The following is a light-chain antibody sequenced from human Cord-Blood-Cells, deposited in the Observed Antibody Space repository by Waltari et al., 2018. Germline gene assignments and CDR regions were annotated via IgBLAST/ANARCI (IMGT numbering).Light chain of an antibody. J-gene: IGKJ1*01. V-gene: IGKV3-20*01. Sequence: EIVLTQSPGTLSLSPGERATLSCRASQSVSSSYLAWYQQKPGQDPRLLISGASSRATGXPDRFSGSGSGTDFTLTISRLEPEDFAVYYCQQYGSSPRTFGQGTKVEIK. CDR2: GAS. CDR1: QSVSSSY. CDR3: QQYGSSPRT.